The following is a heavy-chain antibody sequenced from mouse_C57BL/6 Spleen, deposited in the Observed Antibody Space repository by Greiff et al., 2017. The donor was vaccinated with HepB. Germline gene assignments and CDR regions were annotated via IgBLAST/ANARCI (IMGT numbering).Heavy chain of an antibody. CDR1: GYSITSGYY. D-gene: IGHD2-4*01. Sequence: EVQLQQSGPGLVKPSQSLSLTCSVTGYSITSGYYWNWIRQFPGNKLEWMGYISYDGSNNYNPSLKNRISITRDTYKNQFFLKLNSVTTEDTATYYCAREGYDYPPYAMDYWGQGTSVTVSS. J-gene: IGHJ4*01. V-gene: IGHV3-6*01. CDR3: AREGYDYPPYAMDY. CDR2: ISYDGSN.